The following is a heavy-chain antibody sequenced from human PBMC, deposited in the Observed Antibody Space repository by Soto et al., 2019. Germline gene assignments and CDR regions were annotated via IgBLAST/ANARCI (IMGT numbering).Heavy chain of an antibody. CDR1: GGSISSGGYY. J-gene: IGHJ5*02. CDR2: IYYSGST. V-gene: IGHV4-31*03. Sequence: QVQLQESGPGLVKPSQTLSLTCTVSGGSISSGGYYWSWIRQHPGKGLEWIGYIYYSGSTYYNPSLKSRVTISVDTSKNQFSLKLSSVTAADTSVYYWARVSTMVRGVPNWFDPWGQGTLVTVSS. CDR3: ARVSTMVRGVPNWFDP. D-gene: IGHD3-10*01.